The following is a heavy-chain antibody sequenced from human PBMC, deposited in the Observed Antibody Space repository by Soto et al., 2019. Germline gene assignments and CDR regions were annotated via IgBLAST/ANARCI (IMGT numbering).Heavy chain of an antibody. Sequence: QVQLVESGGGVVQPERSLSLSCVASRFTFSDYGMHWVRQAPGKGLEGVAVIWHDGLQKDYVDSVKGRFTVSRDNSKNTLYLLTISLRVEDTATYNCARDRGAAAPIHFWGHGTLVPVSS. CDR1: RFTFSDYG. D-gene: IGHD2-21*01. CDR3: ARDRGAAAPIHF. V-gene: IGHV3-33*01. J-gene: IGHJ4*01. CDR2: IWHDGLQK.